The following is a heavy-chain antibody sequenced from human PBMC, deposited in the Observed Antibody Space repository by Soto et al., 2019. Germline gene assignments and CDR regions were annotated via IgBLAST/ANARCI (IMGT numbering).Heavy chain of an antibody. J-gene: IGHJ6*02. D-gene: IGHD7-27*01. Sequence: PGESLKISCKASGYSFTSYWIGWVRQMPGKGLEWMGIIYPGDSDTKYSPSLEGQVTISADTSISTAYLQWSSLKASDTAMYYCASSLTPQLSGDSYYYYGMDVWGQGTTVTVSS. CDR3: ASSLTPQLSGDSYYYYGMDV. V-gene: IGHV5-51*01. CDR1: GYSFTSYW. CDR2: IYPGDSDT.